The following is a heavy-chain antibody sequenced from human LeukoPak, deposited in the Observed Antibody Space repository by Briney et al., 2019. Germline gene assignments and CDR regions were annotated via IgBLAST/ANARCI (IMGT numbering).Heavy chain of an antibody. D-gene: IGHD3-10*01. V-gene: IGHV1-69*05. CDR3: ARDITMVRGGFDY. CDR2: IIPIFGTA. J-gene: IGHJ4*02. CDR1: AGTFSSYA. Sequence: ASVKVSCKASAGTFSSYAISWVRQAPGQGLELMGGIIPIFGTANYAQKLQGRVTMTTDTSTSTAYMELRSLRSDDTAVYYCARDITMVRGGFDYWGQGTLVTVSS.